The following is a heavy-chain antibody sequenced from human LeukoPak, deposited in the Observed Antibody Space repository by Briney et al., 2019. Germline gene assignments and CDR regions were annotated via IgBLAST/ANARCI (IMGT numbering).Heavy chain of an antibody. J-gene: IGHJ4*02. CDR3: ARASDRMYDEFWEGYFSSFDF. D-gene: IGHD3-3*01. CDR1: GFTFNSYA. Sequence: DPGRSLRLSCAASGFTFNSYAMHWVRQGPGKGLEWVVVMAHDGSNIYYAGSVQGRFTISRDDSKDTLYLQMNSLRLEDTAVYYCARASDRMYDEFWEGYFSSFDFWGQGTLVTVSS. CDR2: MAHDGSNI. V-gene: IGHV3-30-3*01.